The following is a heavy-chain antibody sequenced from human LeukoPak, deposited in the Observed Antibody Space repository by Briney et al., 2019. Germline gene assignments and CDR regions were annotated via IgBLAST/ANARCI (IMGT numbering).Heavy chain of an antibody. J-gene: IGHJ4*02. CDR2: ISSSGSTI. V-gene: IGHV3-48*03. D-gene: IGHD3-22*01. CDR3: AKTPETSYYDFSGYYYYFDY. Sequence: GGSLRLSCAASGFTFSSYEMNWVRQAPGKGLEWVSYISSSGSTIYYADSVKGRFTISRDNSKNTLYLLMNSLRAEDTAVYYCAKTPETSYYDFSGYYYYFDYWGPGTLVTVSS. CDR1: GFTFSSYE.